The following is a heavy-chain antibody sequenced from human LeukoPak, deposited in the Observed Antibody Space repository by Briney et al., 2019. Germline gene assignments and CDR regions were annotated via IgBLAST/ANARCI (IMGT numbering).Heavy chain of an antibody. J-gene: IGHJ4*02. CDR1: GFTVSSNY. CDR2: IYSGGST. D-gene: IGHD3-9*01. CDR3: ARDSGYIPFDY. Sequence: GGSLRLSCAASGFTVSSNYMSWVRQAPGKGLEWVSVIYSGGSTYYADSVKGRFTISRDNAKNSLYLQMNSLRAEDTAVYYCARDSGYIPFDYWGQGTLVTVSS. V-gene: IGHV3-53*01.